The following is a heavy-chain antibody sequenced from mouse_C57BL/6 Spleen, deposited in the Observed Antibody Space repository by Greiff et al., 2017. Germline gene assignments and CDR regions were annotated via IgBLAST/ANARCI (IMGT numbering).Heavy chain of an antibody. D-gene: IGHD4-1*01. J-gene: IGHJ2*01. CDR3: ARLGGTGYFDY. CDR2: ISSGSSTI. CDR1: GFTFSDYG. Sequence: VQLKESGGGLVKPGGSLKLSCAASGFTFSDYGMHWVRQAPEKGLEWVAYISSGSSTIYYADTVKGRFTISRDNAKNTLFLQMTSLRSEDTAMYYCARLGGTGYFDYWGQGTTLTVSS. V-gene: IGHV5-17*01.